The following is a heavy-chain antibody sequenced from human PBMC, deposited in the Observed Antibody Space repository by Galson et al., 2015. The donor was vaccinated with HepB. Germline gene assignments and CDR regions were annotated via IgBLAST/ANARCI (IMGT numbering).Heavy chain of an antibody. J-gene: IGHJ6*02. Sequence: SLTCAVSGVSVTTTKWWTWVRQAPGKGLEWLGEIYFTGSTNLNPSLKSRVTLSVDKSRNEFSLRLTSVTAADTAIYYCAKSAGTLSYFYGMDVWGQGTTVTVSS. D-gene: IGHD3-10*01. CDR2: IYFTGST. V-gene: IGHV4-4*02. CDR3: AKSAGTLSYFYGMDV. CDR1: GVSVTTTKW.